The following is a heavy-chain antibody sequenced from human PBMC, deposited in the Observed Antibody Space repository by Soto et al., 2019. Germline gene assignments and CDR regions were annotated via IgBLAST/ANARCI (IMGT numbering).Heavy chain of an antibody. V-gene: IGHV5-51*01. J-gene: IGHJ6*02. CDR2: IYPVDSDT. CDR1: GYTFTNYW. Sequence: EVQLVQSGAEVKKPGESLKISCKGSGYTFTNYWIGWVRQMPGKGLEWMGIIYPVDSDTKYNPSFQGQVTISADKSITTTYLQWSSLKASDTAIYYCAASIFYYGMDVWGQGTTVTVSS. CDR3: AASIFYYGMDV.